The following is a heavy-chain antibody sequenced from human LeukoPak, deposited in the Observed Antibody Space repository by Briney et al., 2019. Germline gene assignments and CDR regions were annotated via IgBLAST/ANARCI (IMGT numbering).Heavy chain of an antibody. CDR1: GFTFSSYW. Sequence: GGSLRLSCAASGFTFSSYWMSWVRQAPGKGLEWVADIKQDGSEKYYVDSVKGRFTISRDNAKNSLYLQMNSLRAEDTAVYYCARPRPGYYMDVWGKGTTVTVSS. J-gene: IGHJ6*03. CDR2: IKQDGSEK. V-gene: IGHV3-7*01. CDR3: ARPRPGYYMDV. D-gene: IGHD1-1*01.